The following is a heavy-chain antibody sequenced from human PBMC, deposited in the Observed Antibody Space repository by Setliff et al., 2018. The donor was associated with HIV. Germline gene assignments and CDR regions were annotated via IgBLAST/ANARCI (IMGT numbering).Heavy chain of an antibody. V-gene: IGHV3-7*05. CDR2: IKQDGSEK. Sequence: GGSLRLSCAASGFTFSSYWMSWVRQAPGKGLEWVANIKQDGSEKYYVDSVKGRFTISRDNAKNSLYLQMNSLRAEDTAVYYCVKGVEYGDYGSDYWGQGTLVTVSS. J-gene: IGHJ4*02. D-gene: IGHD4-17*01. CDR3: VKGVEYGDYGSDY. CDR1: GFTFSSYW.